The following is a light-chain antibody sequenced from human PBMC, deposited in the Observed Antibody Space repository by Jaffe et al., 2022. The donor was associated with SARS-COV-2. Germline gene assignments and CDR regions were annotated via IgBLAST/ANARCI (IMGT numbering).Light chain of an antibody. CDR2: AAS. CDR1: QGIRND. V-gene: IGKV1-6*01. J-gene: IGKJ1*01. Sequence: AIQMTQSPSSLYASVGDRVTITCRASQGIRNDLGWYQQKPGKAPKLLISAASTLQSGVPSRFSGSGSGTDFTLTISSLQPQDFATYYCLQDYSYPRTFGQGTKVEIK. CDR3: LQDYSYPRT.